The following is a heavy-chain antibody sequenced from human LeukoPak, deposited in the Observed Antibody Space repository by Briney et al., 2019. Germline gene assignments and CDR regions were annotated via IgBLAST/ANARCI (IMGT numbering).Heavy chain of an antibody. Sequence: SETLSLTCTVSGGSISSYYWSWIRQPPGKGLEWIGYIYYSGSTNYNPSLKSRVTISVDTSKNQFSLKLNSVTPEDTAVYYCARSMGQSGIDCWGQGTLVTVSS. J-gene: IGHJ4*02. D-gene: IGHD3-10*01. CDR3: ARSMGQSGIDC. CDR2: IYYSGST. CDR1: GGSISSYY. V-gene: IGHV4-59*12.